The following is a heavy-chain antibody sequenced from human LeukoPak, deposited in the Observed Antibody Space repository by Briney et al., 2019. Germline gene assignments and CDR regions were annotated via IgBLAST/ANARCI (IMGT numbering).Heavy chain of an antibody. V-gene: IGHV3-23*01. CDR2: VSPRGESI. CDR3: AKQPLPYDLDP. D-gene: IGHD2-8*01. Sequence: PGGSLRLSCEASGFTFSNYAMAWVRPAPGAGLEWVSRVSPRGESIYYADSVKGRFTISRDNSKNTLYLQMSSLRAEDTAVYYCAKQPLPYDLDPWGEGTLVTVSS. CDR1: GFTFSNYA. J-gene: IGHJ5*02.